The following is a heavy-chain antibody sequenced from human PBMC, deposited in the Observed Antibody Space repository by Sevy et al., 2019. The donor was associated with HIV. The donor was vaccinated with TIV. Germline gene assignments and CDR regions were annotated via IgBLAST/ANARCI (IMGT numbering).Heavy chain of an antibody. CDR1: GFTFSSYA. D-gene: IGHD3-22*01. V-gene: IGHV3-30*04. CDR3: ARDLYDSSGGIDY. CDR2: ISYDGSNK. J-gene: IGHJ4*02. Sequence: GGSLRLSCAASGFTFSSYAMHWVHQAPGKGLEWVAVISYDGSNKYYADSVKGRFTISRDNSKNTLYLQMNSLRAEDTAVYYCARDLYDSSGGIDYWGQGTLVTVSS.